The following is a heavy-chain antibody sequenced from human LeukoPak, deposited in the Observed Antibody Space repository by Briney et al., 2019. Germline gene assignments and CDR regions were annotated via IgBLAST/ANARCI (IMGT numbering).Heavy chain of an antibody. Sequence: GSLRLSCAASGFTFSSYGMHWVRQAPGKGLEWVAVIWYDGSNKYYADSVKGRFTISRDNSKNTLYLQMNSLRAEDTAVYYCARDLMGNYPFDYWGQGTLVTVSS. CDR1: GFTFSSYG. V-gene: IGHV3-33*01. J-gene: IGHJ4*02. CDR2: IWYDGSNK. D-gene: IGHD1-7*01. CDR3: ARDLMGNYPFDY.